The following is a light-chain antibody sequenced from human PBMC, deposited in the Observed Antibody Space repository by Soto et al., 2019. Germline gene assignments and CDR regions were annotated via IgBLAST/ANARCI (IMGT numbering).Light chain of an antibody. V-gene: IGKV4-1*01. CDR3: MQALQSPRT. J-gene: IGKJ2*02. CDR1: QSVLFSPNSKNY. CDR2: WAS. Sequence: DIVMTQSPDSLAVSLGERATINCASSQSVLFSPNSKNYLAWYQQKPGQPPKLLIYWASIRESGVPHRFSGSGSGTDFTLTISSLQAEDVAVYYCMQALQSPRTFGQGTKLEIK.